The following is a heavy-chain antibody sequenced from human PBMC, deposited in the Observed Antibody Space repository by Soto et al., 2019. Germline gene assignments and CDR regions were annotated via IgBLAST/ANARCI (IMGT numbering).Heavy chain of an antibody. J-gene: IGHJ4*02. CDR2: ISGSGDST. Sequence: EVQLLESGGGLVQPGGSLRLSCAASGFTFNSYAMSWVRQAPGKGLEWVSAISGSGDSTSYADYVKGRFTISRDNSKNTLYLQMNSLRAEDTAVYYCAKEDLERDYFDYWGQGTLVTVSS. CDR3: AKEDLERDYFDY. V-gene: IGHV3-23*01. D-gene: IGHD1-1*01. CDR1: GFTFNSYA.